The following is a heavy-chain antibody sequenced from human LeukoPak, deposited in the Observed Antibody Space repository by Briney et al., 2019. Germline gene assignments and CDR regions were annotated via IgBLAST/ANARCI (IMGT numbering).Heavy chain of an antibody. V-gene: IGHV1-8*03. CDR2: MNPNSGNT. J-gene: IGHJ4*02. D-gene: IGHD3-22*01. CDR3: ARARYYFDSSAYFDY. Sequence: ASVKVSCKASGYTFTSYDINWVRQATGQGLEWMGWMNPNSGNTGYAQKFQGRVTITRNTSTNTVYMELSSLRSEDTAIYYCARARYYFDSSAYFDYWGQGTLVTVSS. CDR1: GYTFTSYD.